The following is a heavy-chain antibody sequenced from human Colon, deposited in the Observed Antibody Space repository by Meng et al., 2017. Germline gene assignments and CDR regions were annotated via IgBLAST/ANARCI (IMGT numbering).Heavy chain of an antibody. CDR3: ARGPTTMAHDFDY. D-gene: IGHD4-11*01. Sequence: VPLQESGPGLVKPSGTRSLTCAVYGGSFSGYYWSWIRQPPGKGLEWIGEINHSGSTNYNPSLKSRVTISVDTSKNQFSLKLSSVTAADSAVYYCARGPTTMAHDFDYWGQGTLVTVSS. CDR2: INHSGST. J-gene: IGHJ4*02. V-gene: IGHV4-34*01. CDR1: GGSFSGYY.